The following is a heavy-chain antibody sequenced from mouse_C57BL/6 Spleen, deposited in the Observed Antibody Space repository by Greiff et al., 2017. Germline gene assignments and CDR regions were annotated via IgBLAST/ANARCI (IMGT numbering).Heavy chain of an antibody. CDR1: GFTFSSYA. V-gene: IGHV5-4*01. CDR2: IRDGGSYT. Sequence: EVQRVESGGGLVKTGGSLKLSCAASGFTFSSYAMSWVRQTPEKRLEWVATIRDGGSYTYYPDNVKGRFTISRDNAKNNLYQQMGHLKSEDTAMYYGARDIGGLRGGDDVMDYWGQGTSVTVSS. CDR3: ARDIGGLRGGDDVMDY. D-gene: IGHD2-4*01. J-gene: IGHJ4*01.